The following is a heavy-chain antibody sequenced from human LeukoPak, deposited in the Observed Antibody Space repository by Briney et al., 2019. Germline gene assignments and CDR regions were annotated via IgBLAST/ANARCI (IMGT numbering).Heavy chain of an antibody. D-gene: IGHD1-14*01. J-gene: IGHJ2*01. V-gene: IGHV4-34*01. CDR1: GGSFSGYY. CDR2: INHSGST. Sequence: SETLSLTCAVYGGSFSGYYWCWVRQPPRKGLEWTGEINHSGSTNYNPSLKSRVTISVDTSKNQFSLKLSSVTAADTAVYYCARSVGILLRWYFDLWGRGTLVTVSS. CDR3: ARSVGILLRWYFDL.